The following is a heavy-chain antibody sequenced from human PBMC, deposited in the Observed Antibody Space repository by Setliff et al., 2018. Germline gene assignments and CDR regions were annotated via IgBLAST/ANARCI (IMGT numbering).Heavy chain of an antibody. Sequence: PSETLSLTCTVSGYSISSGYYWGWIRQPPGKGLEWIGSIYHSGSTYYNPSLKSRVTIPVDTSKNQFSLKLSSVTAADTAVYYCARDGHLLATGAVYNYWGQGTLVTVSS. J-gene: IGHJ4*02. D-gene: IGHD3-10*01. CDR3: ARDGHLLATGAVYNY. CDR2: IYHSGST. CDR1: GYSISSGYY. V-gene: IGHV4-38-2*02.